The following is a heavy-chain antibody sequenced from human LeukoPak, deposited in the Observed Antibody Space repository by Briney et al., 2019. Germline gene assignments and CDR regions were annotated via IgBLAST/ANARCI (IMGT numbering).Heavy chain of an antibody. J-gene: IGHJ5*02. CDR3: AKATHNWNPFDP. V-gene: IGHV3-23*01. CDR2: ISGSGGTT. D-gene: IGHD1-1*01. CDR1: GFTFSTYA. Sequence: AGGSLRLSCAASGFTFSTYAMSWVRQAPGKGLEWVSAISGSGGTTFYADSVKGRFTISRDNSKDTLYLQMNSLRAEDTAVYYCAKATHNWNPFDPWGQGTLVTVSS.